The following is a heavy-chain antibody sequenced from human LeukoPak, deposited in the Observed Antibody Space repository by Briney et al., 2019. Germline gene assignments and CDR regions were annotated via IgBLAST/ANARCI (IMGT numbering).Heavy chain of an antibody. Sequence: SETLSLTCTVSGGPTTSYYWSWIRQPPGKGLEWIGYIYYSGSTNYNPSLKSRVTISVVTSKNQFSLKLSSLTAADTAVYYCARDTSGYRRGSFDYWGQGTLVTVSS. CDR3: ARDTSGYRRGSFDY. CDR2: IYYSGST. D-gene: IGHD3-22*01. J-gene: IGHJ4*02. CDR1: GGPTTSYY. V-gene: IGHV4-59*01.